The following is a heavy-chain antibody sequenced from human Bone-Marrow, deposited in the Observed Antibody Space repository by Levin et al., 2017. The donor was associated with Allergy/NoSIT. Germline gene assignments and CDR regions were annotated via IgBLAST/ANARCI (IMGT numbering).Heavy chain of an antibody. V-gene: IGHV3-23*01. CDR2: ISGSGGST. D-gene: IGHD6-19*01. CDR3: ASIGPYGSGWYFDY. J-gene: IGHJ4*02. Sequence: GESLKISCAASGFTFSSYAMSWVRQAPGKGLEWVSAISGSGGSTYYADSVKGRFTISRDNSKNTLYLQMNSLRAEDTAVYYCASIGPYGSGWYFDYWGQGTLVTVSS. CDR1: GFTFSSYA.